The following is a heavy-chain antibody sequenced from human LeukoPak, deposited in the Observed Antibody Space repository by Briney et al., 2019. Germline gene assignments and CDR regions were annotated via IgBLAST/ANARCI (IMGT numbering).Heavy chain of an antibody. CDR1: GGSFSGYY. Sequence: PSETLSLTCAVYGGSFSGYYWSWIRQPPGKGLEWIGEINHSGSTNYNLSLKSRVTISVDTSKNQFSLKLSSVTAADTAVYYCARGRYCSGGSCYSHWGQGTLVTVSS. D-gene: IGHD2-15*01. CDR3: ARGRYCSGGSCYSH. J-gene: IGHJ4*02. V-gene: IGHV4-34*01. CDR2: INHSGST.